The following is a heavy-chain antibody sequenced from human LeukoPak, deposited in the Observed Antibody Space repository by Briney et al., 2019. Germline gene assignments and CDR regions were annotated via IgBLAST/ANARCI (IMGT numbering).Heavy chain of an antibody. V-gene: IGHV4-34*01. CDR1: GGSFSGYY. CDR2: INHSGST. J-gene: IGHJ3*02. D-gene: IGHD2-8*01. CDR3: ARHLRGCTNGVCYFNAFDI. Sequence: SGTLSLTCAVYGGSFSGYYWSWIRQPPGKGLEWIGEINHSGSTNYNPSLKIRVTISVDTSKNQFSLKLSSVTAADTAVYYCARHLRGCTNGVCYFNAFDIWGQGTMVTVSS.